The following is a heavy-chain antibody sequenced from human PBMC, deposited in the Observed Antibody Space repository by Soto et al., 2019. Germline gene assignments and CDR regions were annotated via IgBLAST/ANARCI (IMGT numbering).Heavy chain of an antibody. CDR3: ATQGVIAPHSMDV. CDR1: GFTFSRYS. Sequence: EVQLVESGGGLVKPGGSLRLSCAASGFTFSRYSMNWVRQAPGKGLEWVSSISSSSTYIYYADSLKGRFTISRDDAKKSLFLQMNSLRAEDTAVYYCATQGVIAPHSMDVWGQGTTVTVSS. J-gene: IGHJ6*02. V-gene: IGHV3-21*01. D-gene: IGHD6-6*01. CDR2: ISSSSTYI.